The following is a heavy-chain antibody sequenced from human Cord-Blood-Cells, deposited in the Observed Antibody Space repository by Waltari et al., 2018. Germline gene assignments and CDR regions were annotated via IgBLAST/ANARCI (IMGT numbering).Heavy chain of an antibody. J-gene: IGHJ3*02. CDR2: ISSSSSYI. V-gene: IGHV3-21*01. D-gene: IGHD7-27*01. Sequence: EVQLVESGGALVKPGGSLRLSCAASGFTFSSYTLNWVRQAAGKGLEWVSSISSSSSYIYYADSVKGRFTISRDNAKNSLYLQMNSLRAEDTAVYYCAFTGGSDAFDIWGQGTMVTVSS. CDR3: AFTGGSDAFDI. CDR1: GFTFSSYT.